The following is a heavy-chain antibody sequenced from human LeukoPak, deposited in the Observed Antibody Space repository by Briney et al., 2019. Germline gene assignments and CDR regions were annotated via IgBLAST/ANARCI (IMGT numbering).Heavy chain of an antibody. CDR2: IKSNADGGTP. CDR1: GFSFMNAW. Sequence: TGGSLRLSCAASGFSFMNAWMIWVRQASGKGLEWVGRIKSNADGGTPDYAAPARGRFTISRDDSKNTLYLQMNSLKTEDTAVYYCTTFYHEYSPYWGRGTLLTVSS. D-gene: IGHD2/OR15-2a*01. V-gene: IGHV3-15*01. J-gene: IGHJ4*02. CDR3: TTFYHEYSPY.